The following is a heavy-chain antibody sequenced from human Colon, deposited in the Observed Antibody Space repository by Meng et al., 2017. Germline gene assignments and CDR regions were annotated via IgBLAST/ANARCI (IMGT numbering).Heavy chain of an antibody. CDR1: GGSISSSNW. D-gene: IGHD2-2*01. CDR3: ASGRKYCSSTSCYGQFDY. V-gene: IGHV4-4*02. Sequence: VDLQESGPGLVNPSGTLSLTCAFSGGSISSSNWWSWVRQPPGKGLEWIGEIYHSGSTNYNPSLKSRVTISVDKPKNQFSLKLSSVTAADTAVYYCASGRKYCSSTSCYGQFDYWGQGTLVTASS. CDR2: IYHSGST. J-gene: IGHJ4*02.